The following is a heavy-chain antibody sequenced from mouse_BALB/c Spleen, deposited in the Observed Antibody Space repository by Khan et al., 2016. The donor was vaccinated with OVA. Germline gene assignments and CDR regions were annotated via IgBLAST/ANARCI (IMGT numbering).Heavy chain of an antibody. CDR1: GYTFTSYW. V-gene: IGHV1S81*02. Sequence: ESGAELVKAGASVKMSCKASGYTFTSYWMHWVKQRLGQGLEWFAETNPTNGRTYYNEKFKSKATLTVDKSSSTAYMLLSGPTFEDSAVYYCARIKKIVATYFDYWGQGTTLTGSS. D-gene: IGHD1-1*01. J-gene: IGHJ2*01. CDR3: ARIKKIVATYFDY. CDR2: TNPTNGRT.